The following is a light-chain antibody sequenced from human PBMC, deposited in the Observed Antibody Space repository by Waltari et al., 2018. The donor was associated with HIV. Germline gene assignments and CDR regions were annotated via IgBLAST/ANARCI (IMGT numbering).Light chain of an antibody. CDR1: RSNLAKNY. V-gene: IGLV1-51*01. CDR2: DND. CDR3: GTWDSSLSLYV. Sequence: TQPPSVSAAPGQRVAISCSGGRSNLAKNYLSWYQQVPGRAPRLLIYDNDKRPSGISDRFSASKAGMSATLVITGLQIVDEADYYCGTWDSSLSLYVFGTGTTVLVL. J-gene: IGLJ1*01.